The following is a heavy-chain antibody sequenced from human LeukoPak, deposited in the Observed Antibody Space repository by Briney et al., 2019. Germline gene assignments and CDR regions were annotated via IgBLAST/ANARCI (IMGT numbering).Heavy chain of an antibody. CDR3: ARDHPGAGATDIDY. CDR2: INPNSGGT. Sequence: ASVTVSCKASGYTFTGYYMHWVRQAPGQGLEWMGRINPNSGGTNYAQKFQGRVTMTRDTSISTAYMELSRLRSDDTAVYYCARDHPGAGATDIDYWGQGTLVTVSS. CDR1: GYTFTGYY. J-gene: IGHJ4*02. V-gene: IGHV1-2*06. D-gene: IGHD1-26*01.